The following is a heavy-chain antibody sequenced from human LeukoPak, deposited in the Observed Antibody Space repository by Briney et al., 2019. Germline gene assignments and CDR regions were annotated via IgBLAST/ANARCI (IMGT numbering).Heavy chain of an antibody. Sequence: ESGPTLVNPTQTLTLTCTFSGLSLSTSGVGVGWIRQPPGKALEWLALIYWDDDKRYSPSLKSRLTITKDTSKNQAVLTMTNMDPVDTATYYCAHIRCGGDCYSLYFDYWGQGTLVTVSS. V-gene: IGHV2-5*02. D-gene: IGHD2-21*02. J-gene: IGHJ4*02. CDR1: GLSLSTSGVG. CDR3: AHIRCGGDCYSLYFDY. CDR2: IYWDDDK.